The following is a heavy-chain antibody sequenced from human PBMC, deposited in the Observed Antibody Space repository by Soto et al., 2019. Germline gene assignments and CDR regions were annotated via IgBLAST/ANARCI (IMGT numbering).Heavy chain of an antibody. J-gene: IGHJ4*02. Sequence: QLQLQESGPGLVKPSETLSLTCTVSGGSISSSSYYWGWIRQPPGKGLEWIGSIYYSGSTYYNPSLKSRVTIAVDTSKNQFSLKLSSVTAADTAVYYCAPYYYDSSGYYYTLDWGQGTLVTVSS. CDR3: APYYYDSSGYYYTLD. D-gene: IGHD3-22*01. CDR2: IYYSGST. CDR1: GGSISSSSYY. V-gene: IGHV4-39*01.